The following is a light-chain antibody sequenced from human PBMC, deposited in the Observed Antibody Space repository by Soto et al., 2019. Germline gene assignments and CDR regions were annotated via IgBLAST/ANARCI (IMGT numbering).Light chain of an antibody. CDR2: GAS. V-gene: IGKV3-20*01. CDR1: QSVSSN. Sequence: EIVVTQAPATLSVSPGERATLSCKASQSVSSNLAWYQQKLGQAPRLLIYGASNRATGIPDRFSGSGSGTDFTLTISRLEPEDFAVYDCQQFGTSHWAFGQGTKVDIK. CDR3: QQFGTSHWA. J-gene: IGKJ1*01.